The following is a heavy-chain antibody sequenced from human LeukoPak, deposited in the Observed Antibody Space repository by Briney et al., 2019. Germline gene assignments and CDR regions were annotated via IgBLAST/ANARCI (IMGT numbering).Heavy chain of an antibody. CDR1: GYTFTGYY. Sequence: ASVKVSYKASGYTFTGYYMHWVRQAPGQGLEWMGWINPNSGGTNYAQKFQGRVTMTRDTSISTAYMELSRLRSDDTAVYYCARDAHDFWSGYPYWYFDLWGRGTLVTVSS. V-gene: IGHV1-2*02. D-gene: IGHD3-3*01. CDR2: INPNSGGT. CDR3: ARDAHDFWSGYPYWYFDL. J-gene: IGHJ2*01.